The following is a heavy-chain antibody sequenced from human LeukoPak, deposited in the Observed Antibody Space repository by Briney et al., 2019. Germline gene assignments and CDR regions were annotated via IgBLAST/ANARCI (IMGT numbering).Heavy chain of an antibody. J-gene: IGHJ4*02. CDR1: GFTFSIYS. CDR3: ARGGRYYYDSSGYYIY. V-gene: IGHV3-48*02. Sequence: PGGSLRLSCAASGFTFSIYSMNWVRQAPGKGLEWVSYISSSSSTIYYADSVKGRFTISRDNAKNSLYLQMNSLRDEDTAVYYCARGGRYYYDSSGYYIYWGQGTLVTVSS. D-gene: IGHD3-22*01. CDR2: ISSSSSTI.